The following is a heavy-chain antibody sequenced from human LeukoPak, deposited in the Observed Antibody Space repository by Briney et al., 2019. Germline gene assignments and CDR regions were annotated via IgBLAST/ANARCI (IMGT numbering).Heavy chain of an antibody. CDR2: ISAYNGNT. Sequence: ASVKVSCKASGYTFTSYGITRVRQAPGQGLEWMGWISAYNGNTNYAQKLQGRVTMTTDTSTSTAYLDLRSLRSDDTAVYYCARAEQYQLLLHWGQGTLVTVSS. D-gene: IGHD2-2*01. V-gene: IGHV1-18*01. CDR1: GYTFTSYG. CDR3: ARAEQYQLLLH. J-gene: IGHJ4*02.